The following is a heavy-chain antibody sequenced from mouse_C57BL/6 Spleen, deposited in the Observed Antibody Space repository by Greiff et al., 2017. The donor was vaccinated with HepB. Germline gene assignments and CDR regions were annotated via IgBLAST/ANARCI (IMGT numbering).Heavy chain of an antibody. CDR2: IYPGDGDT. V-gene: IGHV1-80*01. CDR1: GYAFSSYW. J-gene: IGHJ4*01. CDR3: ARTGDGYYVGAMDY. D-gene: IGHD2-3*01. Sequence: VKLMESGAELVKPGASVKISCKASGYAFSSYWMNWVKQRPGKGLEWIGQIYPGDGDTNYNGKFKGKATLTADKSSSTAYMQLSSLTSEDSAVYFCARTGDGYYVGAMDYWGQGTSVTVSS.